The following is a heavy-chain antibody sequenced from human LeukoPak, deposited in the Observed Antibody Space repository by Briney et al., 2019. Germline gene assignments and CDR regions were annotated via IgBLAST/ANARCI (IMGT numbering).Heavy chain of an antibody. J-gene: IGHJ4*02. CDR2: ISAYNGNT. D-gene: IGHD6-19*01. V-gene: IGHV1-18*04. CDR3: ARGGGEQWLVRRYYFDY. Sequence: ASVTVSCKASGYTFTSYGLRWLRQAPGQGLEWMGWISAYNGNTNYAQKLQGRVTMTTDTSTSTAYMELRSLRSDDTAVYYCARGGGEQWLVRRYYFDYWGQGTLVTVSS. CDR1: GYTFTSYG.